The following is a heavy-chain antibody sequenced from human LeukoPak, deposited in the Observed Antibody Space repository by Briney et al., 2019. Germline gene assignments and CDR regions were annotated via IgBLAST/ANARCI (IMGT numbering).Heavy chain of an antibody. D-gene: IGHD6-13*01. V-gene: IGHV4-59*08. CDR2: IYYSGST. Sequence: SETLSLTCAVSGGSISSYYWSWVRQPPGKGLEWIGYIYYSGSTNYSPSLKSRVTISVDTSNNQFSLNLSSVTAADSAVYYCARGRGYSSSWYWFDPWGQGTLVTVSS. J-gene: IGHJ5*02. CDR3: ARGRGYSSSWYWFDP. CDR1: GGSISSYY.